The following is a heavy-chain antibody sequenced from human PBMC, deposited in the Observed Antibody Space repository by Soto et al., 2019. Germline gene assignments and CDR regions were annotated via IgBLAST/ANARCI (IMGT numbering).Heavy chain of an antibody. J-gene: IGHJ6*02. V-gene: IGHV3-11*01. D-gene: IGHD3-9*01. Sequence: GYFWSWIRQAPGKGLEWVSYISSSAGTIYYADSVKGRFTISRDNAQNSLYLQMNSLRAEDTAVFYCARGDYDILTGYYYYGMDVWGQGTTVTVSS. CDR3: ARGDYDILTGYYYYGMDV. CDR2: ISSSAGTI. CDR1: GYF.